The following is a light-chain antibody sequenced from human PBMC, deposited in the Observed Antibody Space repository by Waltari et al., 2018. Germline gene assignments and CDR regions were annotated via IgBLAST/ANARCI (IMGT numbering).Light chain of an antibody. V-gene: IGKV3-11*01. CDR2: DAS. J-gene: IGKJ4*01. CDR3: HQRYNWPVT. Sequence: EIVLTRSPATLSLSPGGRATLSCRASQSLITYLAWYQQKPGQAPRLLIYDASNSATGIPTRFRGSGSVTYFTLTINSLEPEYFAVYYCHQRYNWPVTFGGGTRVEIK. CDR1: QSLITY.